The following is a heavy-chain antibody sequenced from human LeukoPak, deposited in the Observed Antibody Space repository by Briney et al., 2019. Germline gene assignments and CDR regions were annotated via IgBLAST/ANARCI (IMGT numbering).Heavy chain of an antibody. D-gene: IGHD6-25*01. Sequence: GGSLRLSCAASGFTFRNYEMNWVRQAPGKGLEWVSYISNSGANIFYADSVKGRSTVSRDNAKNSLFLQMNSLRPEDTAVYYCARDAHSGDGWGQGTLVTVSS. V-gene: IGHV3-48*03. CDR3: ARDAHSGDG. CDR2: ISNSGANI. J-gene: IGHJ4*02. CDR1: GFTFRNYE.